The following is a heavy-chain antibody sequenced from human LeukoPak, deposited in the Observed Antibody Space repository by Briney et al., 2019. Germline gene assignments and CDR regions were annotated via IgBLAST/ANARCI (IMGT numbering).Heavy chain of an antibody. CDR2: IRYDGSNK. Sequence: GGSLRLSCAASGFTFSSYGMHWVRKAPGKGLEWVAFIRYDGSNKYYADSVKGRFTISRDTSKNMVFLQMNSLRVEDTAVYYCARGIDYWGRGTLVTVSS. CDR1: GFTFSSYG. J-gene: IGHJ4*02. V-gene: IGHV3-30*02. CDR3: ARGIDY.